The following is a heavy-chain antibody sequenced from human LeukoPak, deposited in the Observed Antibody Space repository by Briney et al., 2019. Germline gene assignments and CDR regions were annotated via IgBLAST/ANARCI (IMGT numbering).Heavy chain of an antibody. Sequence: ASEKVSCKASGYTFTGYYIHWVRQAPGKGLEWMGWINPNSGGTNYAQKFQGRVTMTRDTSISTAYMELSRLRSDDTAVYYCARDQYSSSSSDSWGQGTLVTVSS. V-gene: IGHV1-2*02. D-gene: IGHD6-6*01. CDR1: GYTFTGYY. CDR2: INPNSGGT. CDR3: ARDQYSSSSSDS. J-gene: IGHJ4*02.